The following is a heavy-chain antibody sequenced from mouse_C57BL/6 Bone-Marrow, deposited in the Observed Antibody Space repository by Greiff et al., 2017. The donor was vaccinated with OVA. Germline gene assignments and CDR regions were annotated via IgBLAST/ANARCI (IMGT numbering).Heavy chain of an antibody. CDR1: GFNIKDDY. Sequence: EVKLMESGAELVRPGASVKLSCTASGFNIKDDYMHWVKQRPEQGLEWIGWIDPENGDTEYASKFQGKATITADTSSNTAYLQLSSLTSEDTAVYYCTKGYSNYFAWFAYWGQGTLVTVSA. V-gene: IGHV14-4*01. CDR3: TKGYSNYFAWFAY. CDR2: IDPENGDT. J-gene: IGHJ3*01. D-gene: IGHD2-5*01.